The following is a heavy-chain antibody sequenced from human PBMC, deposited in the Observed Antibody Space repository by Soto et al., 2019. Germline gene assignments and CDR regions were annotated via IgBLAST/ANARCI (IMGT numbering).Heavy chain of an antibody. CDR2: VYWNDAK. J-gene: IGHJ4*02. V-gene: IGHV2-5*01. Sequence: SGPTLVNPTQTLTFTCTFSGFSLRTSQVGVGWIRQPPGKALEWLAHVYWNDAKYYSLSLKTRLTITKDTSKNPVVLTMTNMDPVDTAIYFCAHLNTREYYFDYWGQGALVTVSS. CDR1: GFSLRTSQVG. CDR3: AHLNTREYYFDY.